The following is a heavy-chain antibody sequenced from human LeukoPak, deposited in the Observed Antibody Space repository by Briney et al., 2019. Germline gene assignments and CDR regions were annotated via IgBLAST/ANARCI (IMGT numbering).Heavy chain of an antibody. CDR3: AKQGFGC. CDR2: ISGSADNT. Sequence: GSLRLSCTASGFTLSSYAMSWVRQAPGEGLEWVSTISGSADNTNYAEAVKGRFTISRDNSKNTMYLQMNSLRAEDTAVYYCAKQGFGCWGQGTLVTVSS. J-gene: IGHJ4*02. V-gene: IGHV3-23*01. CDR1: GFTLSSYA.